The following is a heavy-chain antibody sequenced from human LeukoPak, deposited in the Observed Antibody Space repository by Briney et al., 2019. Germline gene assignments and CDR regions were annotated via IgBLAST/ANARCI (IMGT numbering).Heavy chain of an antibody. J-gene: IGHJ3*02. D-gene: IGHD2-2*01. CDR3: ARSYQGYCSSTSCYPRFDI. CDR1: GYTFTSYG. CDR2: ISAYNGNT. V-gene: IGHV1-18*01. Sequence: ASVKVSCKASGYTFTSYGISWVRQAPGQGLEWMGWISAYNGNTNYAQKLQGRVTMTTDTSTSTAYMELRSLRSDDTAVYYCARSYQGYCSSTSCYPRFDIWGQGTMVTVSS.